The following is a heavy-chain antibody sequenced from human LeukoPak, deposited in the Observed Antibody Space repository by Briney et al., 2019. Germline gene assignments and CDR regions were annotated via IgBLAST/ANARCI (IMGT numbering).Heavy chain of an antibody. Sequence: PGGSLRLSCAASGFTVSSNYMNWVRQAPGKGLEWVSIIYSGGSTFYADSVEGRFTISRDNSKNTLYLQMNSLRAEDTAVYYCARGGRYLSAFDIWGQGTMVTVSS. D-gene: IGHD1-26*01. CDR2: IYSGGST. CDR1: GFTVSSNY. V-gene: IGHV3-53*01. CDR3: ARGGRYLSAFDI. J-gene: IGHJ3*02.